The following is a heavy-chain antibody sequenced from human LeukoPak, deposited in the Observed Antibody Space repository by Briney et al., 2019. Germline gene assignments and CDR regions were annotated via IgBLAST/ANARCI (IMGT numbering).Heavy chain of an antibody. V-gene: IGHV3-11*01. CDR3: ARATSSSGWYYFDY. J-gene: IGHJ4*02. Sequence: PRGSLRLSCAASRFTLSDHSMSWIRQAPGKGLEWVSYISTSGNTIYYADSVKGRFTISRDNAKNSLYLQMNSLRADDTAVYYCARATSSSGWYYFDYWGQGTLVTVSS. CDR2: ISTSGNTI. CDR1: RFTLSDHS. D-gene: IGHD6-19*01.